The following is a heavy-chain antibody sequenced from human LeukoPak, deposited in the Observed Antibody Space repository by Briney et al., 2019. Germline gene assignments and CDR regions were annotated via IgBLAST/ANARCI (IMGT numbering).Heavy chain of an antibody. CDR2: IYYSGST. CDR3: ARDNLGYSGYLDY. J-gene: IGHJ4*02. D-gene: IGHD5-12*01. Sequence: SETLSLTCAVYGGSFSNYYWSWIRQPPGKGLEWIGYIYYSGSTNYNPSLKSRVTISVDTSKNQFSLKLSSVTAADTAVYYCARDNLGYSGYLDYWGQGTLVTVSS. V-gene: IGHV4-59*01. CDR1: GGSFSNYY.